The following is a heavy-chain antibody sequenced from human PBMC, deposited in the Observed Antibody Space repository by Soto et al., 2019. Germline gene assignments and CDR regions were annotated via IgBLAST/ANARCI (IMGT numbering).Heavy chain of an antibody. Sequence: GGSLRLSCAASGFTFSSHAMHWVRQAPGKGLEWVAVISYDGSNKYYADSVKGRFTISRDNSKNTLYLQMNSLRAEDTAVYYCARDQNWNDKISAFDIWGQGTMVTVSS. J-gene: IGHJ3*02. CDR3: ARDQNWNDKISAFDI. V-gene: IGHV3-30-3*01. CDR1: GFTFSSHA. D-gene: IGHD1-1*01. CDR2: ISYDGSNK.